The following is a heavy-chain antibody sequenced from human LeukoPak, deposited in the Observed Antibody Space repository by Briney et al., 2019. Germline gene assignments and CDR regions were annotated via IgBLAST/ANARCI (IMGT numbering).Heavy chain of an antibody. CDR1: GFTLSDYY. D-gene: IGHD3/OR15-3a*01. J-gene: IGHJ4*02. V-gene: IGHV3-11*01. CDR3: ARRRDFIDY. Sequence: GGSLRLSCAASGFTLSDYYMSWLRQAPGKGLEWVSYSSSSGSTIYYADSVKGRFAISRDNAKNSLYLQMNSLRAEDTAVYYCARRRDFIDYWGQGTLVTVSS. CDR2: SSSSGSTI.